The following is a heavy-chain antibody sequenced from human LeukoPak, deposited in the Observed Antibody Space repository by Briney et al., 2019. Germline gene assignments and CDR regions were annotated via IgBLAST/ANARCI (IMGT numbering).Heavy chain of an antibody. CDR1: RGSFCGYY. D-gene: IGHD1-14*01. J-gene: IGHJ4*02. CDR2: INHSGST. V-gene: IGHV4-34*01. Sequence: SETLSLTCAVCRGSFCGYYWSWIRQPPGKGLEWIGEINHSGSTNYNPSLKSRVTISVDTSKNQFSLKLSSVTAADTAVYYCAFLAPEPLDYWGQGTLVTVSS. CDR3: AFLAPEPLDY.